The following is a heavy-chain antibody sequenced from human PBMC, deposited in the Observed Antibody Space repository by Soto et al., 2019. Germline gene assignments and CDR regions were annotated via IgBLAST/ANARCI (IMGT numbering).Heavy chain of an antibody. CDR1: GGTFSSYA. V-gene: IGHV1-69*13. CDR3: ARPDVTYYYDSSGYYSHPFDY. CDR2: IIPIFGTA. Sequence: SVKVSCKASGGTFSSYAISWVRQAPGQGLEWMGGIIPIFGTANYAQKFQGRVTITADESTSTAYMELSSLRSEDTAVYYCARPDVTYYYDSSGYYSHPFDYWGQGTLVTVSS. D-gene: IGHD3-22*01. J-gene: IGHJ4*02.